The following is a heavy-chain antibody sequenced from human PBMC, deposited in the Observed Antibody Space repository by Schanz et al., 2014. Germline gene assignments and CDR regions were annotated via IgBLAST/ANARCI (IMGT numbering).Heavy chain of an antibody. CDR3: ARGSANDRVLVPGAVFDH. CDR2: ISSASSTI. J-gene: IGHJ4*03. D-gene: IGHD1-1*01. V-gene: IGHV3-48*01. CDR1: GFTFSSYS. Sequence: EVQLVESGGGLVQPGGSLRLSCAASGFTFSSYSMNWVRQAPGKGLEWVSYISSASSTINYADSVKGRFTISRDNAKSSLCLEMSSLRAEDTAVYYCARGSANDRVLVPGAVFDHWGHGLLVSFPS.